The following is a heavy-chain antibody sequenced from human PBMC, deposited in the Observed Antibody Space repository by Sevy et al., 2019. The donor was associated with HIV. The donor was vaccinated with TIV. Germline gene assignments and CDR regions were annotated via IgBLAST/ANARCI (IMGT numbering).Heavy chain of an antibody. CDR3: AHIPITMGRGVIILDPNLDY. Sequence: SGPTLVKPTQTLTLTCTFSGFSLSTSGVGVGWIRQPPGKALEWLALIYWNDDKGYSPSLKSRITSTKDTSKNQVVLTMTNMAPVETATYYCAHIPITMGRGVIILDPNLDYWGQGTLVTVSS. CDR1: GFSLSTSGVG. V-gene: IGHV2-5*01. CDR2: IYWNDDK. J-gene: IGHJ4*02. D-gene: IGHD3-10*01.